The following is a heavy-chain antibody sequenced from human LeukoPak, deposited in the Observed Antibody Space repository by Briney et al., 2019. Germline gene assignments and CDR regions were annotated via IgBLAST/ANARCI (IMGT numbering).Heavy chain of an antibody. J-gene: IGHJ3*02. CDR2: ISSSSSAI. D-gene: IGHD4-17*01. CDR1: GLTLSNYW. V-gene: IGHV3-48*04. CDR3: TIYGDYEGAFDI. Sequence: SGGSLRLSCTASGLTLSNYWMIWVRQAPGKGLEWVSYISSSSSAIYYADSLKGRFTISRDNAKNSLYLQMNSLRAEDTAVYYCTIYGDYEGAFDIWGQGTMVTVSS.